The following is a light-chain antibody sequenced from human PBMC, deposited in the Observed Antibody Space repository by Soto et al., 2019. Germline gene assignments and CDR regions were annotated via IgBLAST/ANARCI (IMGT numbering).Light chain of an antibody. Sequence: ETVVTQSPATLSVSTGERATLSCRASQSVYSSLAWYQQKPGQAPRLLIYGASTRATGIPARFSGSGSGTEFTLTISRLQSEDFAVYYCQHRRVWPVSFAQRTRLAIK. CDR3: QHRRVWPVS. V-gene: IGKV3-15*01. CDR2: GAS. CDR1: QSVYSS. J-gene: IGKJ5*01.